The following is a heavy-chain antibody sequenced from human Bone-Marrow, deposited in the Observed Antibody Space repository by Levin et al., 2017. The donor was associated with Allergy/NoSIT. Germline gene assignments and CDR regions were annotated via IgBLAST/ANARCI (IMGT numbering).Heavy chain of an antibody. Sequence: SETLSLTCRVSGAFFSDYYWSWIRQPPGRGLEWIGYIYYSGSTKYNPSLKSRAAISVDTSKNQFSLNLRSVTAADTAVYYCARFASFHYDSDDTWGQGTMVIVSS. V-gene: IGHV4-59*01. D-gene: IGHD3-22*01. CDR3: ARFASFHYDSDDT. CDR1: GAFFSDYY. CDR2: IYYSGST. J-gene: IGHJ3*02.